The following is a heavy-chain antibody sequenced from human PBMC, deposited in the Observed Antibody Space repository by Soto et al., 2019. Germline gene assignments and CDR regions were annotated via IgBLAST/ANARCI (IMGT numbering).Heavy chain of an antibody. V-gene: IGHV4-30-2*01. D-gene: IGHD6-19*01. CDR2: IYHSGST. CDR1: GVSSSSGGCS. CDR3: ATSIAVGGTIDY. Sequence: SETLSLTCAVSGVSSSSGGCSLSWIRQPPGKGLEWIGYIYHSGSTYYNPSLKSRVTISVDRSKNQFSLKLSSVTAADTAVYYCATSIAVGGTIDYWGQGILVTVSS. J-gene: IGHJ4*02.